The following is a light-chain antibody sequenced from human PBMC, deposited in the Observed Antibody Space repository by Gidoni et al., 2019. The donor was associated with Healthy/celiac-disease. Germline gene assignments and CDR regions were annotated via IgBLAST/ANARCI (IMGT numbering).Light chain of an antibody. J-gene: IGKJ4*01. CDR3: QQSYSTPLT. Sequence: EIQMTQSPSSLSASVGDRVTITCRASQSISSYLNWYQQKPGKAPNLLIYAASSLQSGVPSRFSGSGSGTAFTLTISSLQPEDFATYYCQQSYSTPLTFGGGTKVEIK. CDR2: AAS. V-gene: IGKV1-39*01. CDR1: QSISSY.